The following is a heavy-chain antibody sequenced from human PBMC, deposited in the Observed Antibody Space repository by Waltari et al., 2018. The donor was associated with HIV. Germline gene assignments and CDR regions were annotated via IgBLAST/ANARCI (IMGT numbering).Heavy chain of an antibody. V-gene: IGHV4-31*03. D-gene: IGHD3-22*01. Sequence: QVQLQDSDPALVKPSHTLPRTCTVSCASTSRGGYYCSSIRQHPGKGLDRIEYIYYTGRANYKTSLKSRICKSVDTSKDQSCRKLSSGTAAATAVYYWARAPSNCGLLSDYYSVMAVWGQGTTVTVSS. CDR3: ARAPSNCGLLSDYYSVMAV. J-gene: IGHJ6*02. CDR2: IYYTGRA. CDR1: CASTSRGGYY.